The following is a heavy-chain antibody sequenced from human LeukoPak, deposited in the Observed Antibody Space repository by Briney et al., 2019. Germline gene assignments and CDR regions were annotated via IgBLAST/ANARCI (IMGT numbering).Heavy chain of an antibody. CDR3: ARERYYDSSGYGRRSAFDI. D-gene: IGHD3-22*01. J-gene: IGHJ3*02. CDR1: GGTFSSYA. CDR2: IIPIFGTA. Sequence: SVKVSCKASGGTFSSYAISWVRQAPGQGLEWMGGIIPIFGTANYAQKFQGRVTITADKSTSTAYMELSSLRSEDTAVYYCARERYYDSSGYGRRSAFDIWGQGTMVTVSS. V-gene: IGHV1-69*06.